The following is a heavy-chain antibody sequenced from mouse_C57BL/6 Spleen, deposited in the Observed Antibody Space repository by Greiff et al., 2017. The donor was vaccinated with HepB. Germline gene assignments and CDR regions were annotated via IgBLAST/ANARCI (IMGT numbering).Heavy chain of an antibody. CDR3: AKFYGPDV. Sequence: EVKLQESGGGLVKPGGSLKLSCAASGFTFSDYGMHWVRQAPEKGLEWVAYISSDSSTIYYADTVKGRFTISRDNAKNTLFLQMTSLRSEDTAMYYCAKFYGPDVWGTGTTVTVSS. CDR1: GFTFSDYG. J-gene: IGHJ1*03. V-gene: IGHV5-17*01. D-gene: IGHD1-2*01. CDR2: ISSDSSTI.